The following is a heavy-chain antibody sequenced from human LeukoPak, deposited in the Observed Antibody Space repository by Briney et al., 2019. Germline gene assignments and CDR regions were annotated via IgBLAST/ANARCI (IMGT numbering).Heavy chain of an antibody. CDR1: GGSFSGYY. Sequence: SETLSLTCAVYGGSFSGYYWSWIRQPPGKGLEWIGEINHSGSTNYNPSLKSRVTISVDTSKNQFSLELSSVTAADTAVYYCARHTYYYDSSGYYHAPFQHWGQGTLVTVSS. CDR3: ARHTYYYDSSGYYHAPFQH. J-gene: IGHJ1*01. CDR2: INHSGST. V-gene: IGHV4-34*01. D-gene: IGHD3-22*01.